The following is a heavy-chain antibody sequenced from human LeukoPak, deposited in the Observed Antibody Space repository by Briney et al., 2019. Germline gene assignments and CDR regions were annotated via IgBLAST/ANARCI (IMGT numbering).Heavy chain of an antibody. Sequence: GGSLRLSCAASGFTFSNYAMNWVRQAPGKGLEWVSVVSGSGGSTYYADSVKGRFTVSRDSSKNTPYLQMNSLRAEDTAVYYCAKGASDYGDYRGDFDYWGQGTLVTVSS. D-gene: IGHD4-17*01. CDR2: VSGSGGST. J-gene: IGHJ4*02. CDR1: GFTFSNYA. V-gene: IGHV3-23*01. CDR3: AKGASDYGDYRGDFDY.